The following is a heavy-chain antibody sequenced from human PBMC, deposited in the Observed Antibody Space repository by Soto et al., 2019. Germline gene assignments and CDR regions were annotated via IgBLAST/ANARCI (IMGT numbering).Heavy chain of an antibody. J-gene: IGHJ4*02. Sequence: TSETLSLTCTVSGGSISSGGYYWSWIRQHPGKGLEWIGYIYYSGSTYYNPSLKRRVTISVDTSKNQFSLKLSSVTAADTAVYYCARGLWSRDCYKFHDYWGQGTLVTVSS. D-gene: IGHD2-21*01. V-gene: IGHV4-31*03. CDR1: GGSISSGGYY. CDR2: IYYSGST. CDR3: ARGLWSRDCYKFHDY.